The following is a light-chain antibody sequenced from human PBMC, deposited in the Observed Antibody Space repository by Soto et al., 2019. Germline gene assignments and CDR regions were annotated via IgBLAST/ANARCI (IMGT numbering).Light chain of an antibody. V-gene: IGKV1-39*01. CDR1: QSISSY. Sequence: DIQMTQSPSSLSASVGDRVTITCRASQSISSYLNWYQQKPGKAPKLLIYAASSLQSGVPSRLSGSGSGTDFPLTISSLQPEDFATYYCQQSYSTPLTFGGGTKVEIK. CDR3: QQSYSTPLT. J-gene: IGKJ4*01. CDR2: AAS.